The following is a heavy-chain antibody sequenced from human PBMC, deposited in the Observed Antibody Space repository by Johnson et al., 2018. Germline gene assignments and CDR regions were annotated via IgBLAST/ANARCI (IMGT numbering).Heavy chain of an antibody. J-gene: IGHJ6*02. CDR3: AREGCSSTSCYSYYYYGMDV. CDR2: ISYAGSNK. Sequence: QVQLVQSGGGVVQXGRSLRLXCAASGFTFSSYAMHWVCQAPGKGLEWVAVISYAGSNKYYADSVTGRFTISRDNAKNSLYLQMNSLRAEDTAVYYCAREGCSSTSCYSYYYYGMDVWGQGTTVTVSS. D-gene: IGHD2-2*02. V-gene: IGHV3-30-3*01. CDR1: GFTFSSYA.